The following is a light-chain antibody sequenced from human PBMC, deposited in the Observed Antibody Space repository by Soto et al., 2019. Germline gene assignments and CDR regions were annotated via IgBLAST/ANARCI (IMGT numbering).Light chain of an antibody. Sequence: EIQMTQSPSSLSASVGDRVTITCRASQDISVYLAWYQQKPGKVPKLLIYSASTLQSGVPSRFSGSGSGTEFTLTISSLQPEDFATYFCQKFNTAPLTFGQGTRLEIK. V-gene: IGKV1-27*01. J-gene: IGKJ5*01. CDR3: QKFNTAPLT. CDR1: QDISVY. CDR2: SAS.